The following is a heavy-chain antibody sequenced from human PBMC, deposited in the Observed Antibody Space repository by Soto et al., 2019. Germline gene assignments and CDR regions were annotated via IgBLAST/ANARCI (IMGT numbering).Heavy chain of an antibody. J-gene: IGHJ6*03. Sequence: PGGSLRLSCAASGFTFSSYAMSWVRQAPGKGLEWVSAISGSGGSTYYADSVKGRFTISRDNSKNTLYLQMNSLRAEDTAVYYCAKDLKYQGPSYYYYMDVWGKGTTVTVSS. V-gene: IGHV3-23*01. D-gene: IGHD2-2*01. CDR2: ISGSGGST. CDR3: AKDLKYQGPSYYYYMDV. CDR1: GFTFSSYA.